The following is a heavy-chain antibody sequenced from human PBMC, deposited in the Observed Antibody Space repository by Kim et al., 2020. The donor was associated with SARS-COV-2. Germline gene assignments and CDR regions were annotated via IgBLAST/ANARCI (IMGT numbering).Heavy chain of an antibody. D-gene: IGHD5-18*01. CDR3: ARADTRTAMFLYYFDY. J-gene: IGHJ4*02. CDR1: GFTFSDYY. V-gene: IGHV3-11*01. Sequence: GGSLRLSCAASGFTFSDYYMSWIRQAPGKGLEWVSYISSSGSTIYYADSVKGRFTISRDNAKNSLYLQMNSLRAEDTAVYYCARADTRTAMFLYYFDYWGQGTLVTVSS. CDR2: ISSSGSTI.